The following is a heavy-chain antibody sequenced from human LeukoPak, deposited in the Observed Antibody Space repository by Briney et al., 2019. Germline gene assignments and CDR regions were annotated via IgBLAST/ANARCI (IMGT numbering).Heavy chain of an antibody. CDR3: ARVNSGWYFDY. CDR1: GFTFSSYS. D-gene: IGHD6-19*01. V-gene: IGHV3-21*01. Sequence: GGSLRLSCAAYGFTFSSYSMNWVRQAPGKGLEWVSSITDSSSYIYYADSVKGRFTISRDNAKNSLYLEMNSLRAEDTAVYYCARVNSGWYFDYWGQGTQFTVSS. J-gene: IGHJ4*02. CDR2: ITDSSSYI.